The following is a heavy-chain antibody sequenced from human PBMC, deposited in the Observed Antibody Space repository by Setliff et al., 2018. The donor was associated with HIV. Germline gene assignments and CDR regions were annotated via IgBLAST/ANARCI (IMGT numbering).Heavy chain of an antibody. J-gene: IGHJ4*02. CDR2: TNEDGSEQ. Sequence: PGGSLRLSCVASGFTFNNYAMNWVRQAPGKGLAWVANTNEDGSEQYYVDSVKGRFTISRDNAKNSLYLQMNSLGAEDTAVYYCARDSGPPGYFDYWGQGTLVTVSS. V-gene: IGHV3-7*01. CDR1: GFTFNNYA. D-gene: IGHD3-10*01. CDR3: ARDSGPPGYFDY.